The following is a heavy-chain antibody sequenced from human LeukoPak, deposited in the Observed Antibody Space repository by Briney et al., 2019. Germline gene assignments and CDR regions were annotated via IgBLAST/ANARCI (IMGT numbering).Heavy chain of an antibody. CDR2: MSYEGTKE. D-gene: IGHD4-17*01. Sequence: GGSLRLSCATSGFIFSSFAVHWVRQALGKGLEWVAVMSYEGTKEYYADSVKGRFTVSRDNSKSTLYLQMNSLRDEDTAVYYCARGIGYGFFDYWGQGTPVTVSS. CDR3: ARGIGYGFFDY. J-gene: IGHJ4*02. V-gene: IGHV3-30*01. CDR1: GFIFSSFA.